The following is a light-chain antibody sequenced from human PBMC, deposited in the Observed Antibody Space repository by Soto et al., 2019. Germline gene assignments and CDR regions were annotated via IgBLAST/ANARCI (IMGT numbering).Light chain of an antibody. CDR1: QTIISL. Sequence: IRMTQSPSSLSASTGYRVTITCRASQTIISLLAWYQQKPGKAPKLLIYKASTLKSGVPSRFSGSGSGTEFTLTISSLQPDDFATYYCQHYNSYSEAFGQGTKVDI. V-gene: IGKV1-5*03. CDR3: QHYNSYSEA. CDR2: KAS. J-gene: IGKJ1*01.